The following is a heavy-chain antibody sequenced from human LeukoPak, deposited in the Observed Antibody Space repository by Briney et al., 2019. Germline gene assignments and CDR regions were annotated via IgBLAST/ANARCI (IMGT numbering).Heavy chain of an antibody. CDR2: ISYSGST. Sequence: RASETLSLTCTVSGGSISSYYWNWIRQPPGKGLEWIGYISYSGSTNYNASLKSRVTISADTSKNQFSLKLYSVTAADTAVYYCAREDERGYSYGFDYWGRGTLVTVSS. D-gene: IGHD5-18*01. J-gene: IGHJ4*02. CDR3: AREDERGYSYGFDY. V-gene: IGHV4-59*01. CDR1: GGSISSYY.